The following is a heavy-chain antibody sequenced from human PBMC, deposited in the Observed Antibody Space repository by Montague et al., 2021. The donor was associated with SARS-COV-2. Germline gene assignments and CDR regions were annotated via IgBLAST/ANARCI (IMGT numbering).Heavy chain of an antibody. CDR1: GGSISSSY. D-gene: IGHD3-10*01. Sequence: SETLSLTCTVYGGSISSSYWSWIRQPPGKGLEWIGEINHSGSTNYNPSLKSRVTISVDTSKNQFSLRLSSVTAADMAVYYCARVRYPGSATSLGMDVWGQGTTVTVSS. V-gene: IGHV4-34*01. J-gene: IGHJ6*02. CDR3: ARVRYPGSATSLGMDV. CDR2: INHSGST.